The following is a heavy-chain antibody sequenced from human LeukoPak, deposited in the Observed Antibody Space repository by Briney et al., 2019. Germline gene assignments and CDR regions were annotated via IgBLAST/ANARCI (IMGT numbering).Heavy chain of an antibody. CDR2: INRDGSTT. J-gene: IGHJ4*02. D-gene: IGHD7-27*01. V-gene: IGHV3-74*01. CDR1: GFTFSHYW. CDR3: ARDRKTGESSEIDF. Sequence: PGGSLRLACAASGFTFSHYWVHWVRHAPGKGLVWVSRINRDGSTTNYADSVKGRFTDSRDNAKNTLNLQMNSLRAEDTAVYYCARDRKTGESSEIDFWGQGTLVNVSS.